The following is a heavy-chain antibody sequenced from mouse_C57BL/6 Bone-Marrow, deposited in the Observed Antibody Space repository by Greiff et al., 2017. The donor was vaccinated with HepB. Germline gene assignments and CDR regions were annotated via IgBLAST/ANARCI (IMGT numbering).Heavy chain of an antibody. CDR1: GFTFSDYG. CDR3: ARRMITGAMDY. D-gene: IGHD2-4*01. V-gene: IGHV5-17*01. CDR2: ISSGSSTI. Sequence: EVKVVESGGGLVKPGGSLKLSCAASGFTFSDYGMHWVRQAPEKGLEWVAYISSGSSTIYYADTVKGRFTISRDNAKNTLFLQMTSLRSEDTAMYYCARRMITGAMDYWGQGTSVTVSS. J-gene: IGHJ4*01.